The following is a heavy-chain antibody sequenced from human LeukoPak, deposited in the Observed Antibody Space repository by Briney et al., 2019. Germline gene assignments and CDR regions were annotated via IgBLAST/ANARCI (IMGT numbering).Heavy chain of an antibody. CDR1: GFTFSSYA. Sequence: GGSLRLSCAASGFTFSSYAMSWVRQAPGKGLEWVSAISGSGGGPYYADSVKGRFTISRDNSKNTLYLQVNSLRAEDTAVYYCAKGGSSAYYYARGFDYWGQGTLVTVSS. V-gene: IGHV3-23*01. J-gene: IGHJ4*02. CDR3: AKGGSSAYYYARGFDY. CDR2: ISGSGGGP. D-gene: IGHD3-22*01.